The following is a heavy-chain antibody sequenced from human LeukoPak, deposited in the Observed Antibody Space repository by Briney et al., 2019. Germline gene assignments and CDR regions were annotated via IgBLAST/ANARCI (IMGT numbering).Heavy chain of an antibody. V-gene: IGHV1-69*04. D-gene: IGHD3-22*01. Sequence: ASVKVSCKASGGTFSSYAISWVRQAPGQGLEWMGRIIPILGIANYAQKFQGRVTITADKSTSTAYMELSSLRSEDTAVYYCASRRYYYDSSGYYLDYWGQGTLVTVPS. CDR2: IIPILGIA. CDR3: ASRRYYYDSSGYYLDY. J-gene: IGHJ4*02. CDR1: GGTFSSYA.